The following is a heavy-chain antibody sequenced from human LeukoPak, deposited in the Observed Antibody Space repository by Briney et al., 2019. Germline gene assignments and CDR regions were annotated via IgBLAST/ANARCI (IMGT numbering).Heavy chain of an antibody. J-gene: IGHJ6*02. D-gene: IGHD6-19*01. CDR1: GFTVSSNY. CDR2: ISGSGGST. V-gene: IGHV3-23*01. CDR3: AKDRGREQWLVRSSYYYYGMDV. Sequence: GGSLRLSCAASGFTVSSNYMSWVRQAPGKGLEWVSAISGSGGSTYYADSVKGRFTISRDNSKNTLYLQMNSLRAEDTAVYYCAKDRGREQWLVRSSYYYYGMDVWGQGTTVTVSS.